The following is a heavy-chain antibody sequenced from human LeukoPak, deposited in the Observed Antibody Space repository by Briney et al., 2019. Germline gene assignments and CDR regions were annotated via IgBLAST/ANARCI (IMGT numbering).Heavy chain of an antibody. CDR3: ARDLRRFGDPTPILFDP. Sequence: GGSLRLSCAASRFPFSTSSMNWVRQAPGKGLEWVSYISSSGSTIYYADSVKGRFTISRDNAKNSLYLQMNSLRAEDTAVYYCARDLRRFGDPTPILFDPWGQGTLVTVSS. CDR2: ISSSGSTI. J-gene: IGHJ5*02. CDR1: RFPFSTSS. D-gene: IGHD3-10*01. V-gene: IGHV3-48*04.